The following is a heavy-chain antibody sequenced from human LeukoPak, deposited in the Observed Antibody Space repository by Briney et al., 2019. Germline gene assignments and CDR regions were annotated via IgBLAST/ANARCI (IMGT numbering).Heavy chain of an antibody. D-gene: IGHD6-13*01. CDR1: GFNFSSYA. Sequence: GGSLRLSCAASGFNFSSYAMSWVRQAPGKGLEWVSFITGGGVTTYYADSVRGRFTISRDNSKNTLYLQVNSLRAEDTAVYYCAKAHSAAGLLLAFDIWGQGTMVTVSP. CDR3: AKAHSAAGLLLAFDI. V-gene: IGHV3-23*01. CDR2: ITGGGVTT. J-gene: IGHJ3*02.